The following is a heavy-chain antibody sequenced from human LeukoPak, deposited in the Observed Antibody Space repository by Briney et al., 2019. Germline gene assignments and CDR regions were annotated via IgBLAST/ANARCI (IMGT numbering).Heavy chain of an antibody. D-gene: IGHD3-22*01. Sequence: SETLPLTCTVSGGSISSYYWSWIRQPPGKGLEWIGHIYYSGSTNYNPSLKSRVTISVDTSKSQFSLNLSSVTAADTAVYYCARNYDSSGYTAFGYWGRGTLVTVSS. CDR3: ARNYDSSGYTAFGY. CDR1: GGSISSYY. CDR2: IYYSGST. V-gene: IGHV4-59*01. J-gene: IGHJ4*02.